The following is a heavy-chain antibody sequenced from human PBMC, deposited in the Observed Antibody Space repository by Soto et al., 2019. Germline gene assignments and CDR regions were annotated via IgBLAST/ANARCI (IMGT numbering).Heavy chain of an antibody. CDR1: GFTFSSYS. CDR3: ARDSLGYCSSTSCPTPPGAAYYYYYMDV. D-gene: IGHD2-2*01. V-gene: IGHV3-21*01. CDR2: ISSSSSYI. J-gene: IGHJ6*03. Sequence: GGSLRLSCAASGFTFSSYSMNWVRQAPGKGLEWVSSISSSSSYIYYADSVKGRFTISRDNAKNSLYLQMNSLRAEDTAVYYCARDSLGYCSSTSCPTPPGAAYYYYYMDVWGKGTTVTVSS.